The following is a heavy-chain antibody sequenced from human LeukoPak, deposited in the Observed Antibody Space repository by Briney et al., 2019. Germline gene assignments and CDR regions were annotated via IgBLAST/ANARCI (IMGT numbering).Heavy chain of an antibody. CDR3: AKGSGYSNGDAIDY. D-gene: IGHD5-18*01. CDR1: GFTFSNYV. V-gene: IGHV3-23*01. Sequence: SGGSLRLSCAASGFTFSNYVMPWVRQAPGKGLEWVSLISGSGANTYYADSVKGRFTISRDNSKNTVYLQMNSLRAEDTAVYYCAKGSGYSNGDAIDYWGQGTLVTVSS. CDR2: ISGSGANT. J-gene: IGHJ4*02.